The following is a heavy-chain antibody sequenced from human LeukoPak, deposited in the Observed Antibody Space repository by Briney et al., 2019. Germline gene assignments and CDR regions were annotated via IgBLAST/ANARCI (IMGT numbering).Heavy chain of an antibody. D-gene: IGHD2-2*02. CDR1: GFTFSTYW. Sequence: GGSLRLSCAAFGFTFSTYWMTWVRQAPGKGLEWVANMKRDGSEVYYANSVKGHFTISRDNAKNSLYLQMNSLRAEDTAVYYCARYTEYYFDYWGQGTLVTVSS. J-gene: IGHJ4*02. V-gene: IGHV3-7*01. CDR3: ARYTEYYFDY. CDR2: MKRDGSEV.